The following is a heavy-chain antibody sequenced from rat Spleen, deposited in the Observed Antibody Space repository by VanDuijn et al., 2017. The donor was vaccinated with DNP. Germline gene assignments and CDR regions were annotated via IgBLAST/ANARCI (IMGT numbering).Heavy chain of an antibody. J-gene: IGHJ2*01. D-gene: IGHD1-11*01. CDR3: TREDYGGSPDY. CDR2: IINTGGST. V-gene: IGHV5-31*01. Sequence: EVQLVESGGGLVQPGRSLKLSCAASGFIFRNYWMTWIRQAPGKGLEWVASIINTGGSTYYPDSVKGRFTISRDNAKSTLYLQMNSLRSEDTATYYCTREDYGGSPDYWGQGVMVTVSS. CDR1: GFIFRNYW.